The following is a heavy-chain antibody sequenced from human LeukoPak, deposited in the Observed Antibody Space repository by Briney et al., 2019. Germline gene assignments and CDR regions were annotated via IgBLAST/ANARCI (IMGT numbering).Heavy chain of an antibody. CDR1: GFTFSSYE. V-gene: IGHV3-48*03. D-gene: IGHD3-16*02. J-gene: IGHJ6*03. Sequence: GGSLRLSCAASGFTFSSYEMNWVRQAPGKGLEWVSYISSSGSTIYYADSVKGRFTISRDNAKNSLYLQMNSLRAEDTAVYYCAKGYTFGGVIADYYMDVWGEGTTVTISS. CDR3: AKGYTFGGVIADYYMDV. CDR2: ISSSGSTI.